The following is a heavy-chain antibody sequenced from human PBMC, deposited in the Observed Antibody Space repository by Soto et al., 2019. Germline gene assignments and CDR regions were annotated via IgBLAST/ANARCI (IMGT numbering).Heavy chain of an antibody. CDR1: GFTCSSYD. CDR3: AKATATGGGAFDI. J-gene: IGHJ3*02. V-gene: IGHV3-23*01. CDR2: ILVGGST. Sequence: GGSLRLSCAASGFTCSSYDMSWVRQAPGEGLEWVSTILVGGSTHYPDSVKGRFTISRDNSRNTVFLQMNSLTAGDTAVYYCAKATATGGGAFDICGQGTMVTVSS. D-gene: IGHD2-8*02.